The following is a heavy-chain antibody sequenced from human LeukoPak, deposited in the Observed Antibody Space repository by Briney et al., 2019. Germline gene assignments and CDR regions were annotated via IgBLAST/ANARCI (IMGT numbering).Heavy chain of an antibody. Sequence: PSETLSLTCAVYGGSFSGYYWSWIRQPPGKGLEWIGYIYYSGSTSYSPSLKSRVTISVDTSKNQFSLKLSSVAAADTAVYYCARHAAHRNFDYWGQGTLVTVSS. CDR2: IYYSGST. CDR1: GGSFSGYY. D-gene: IGHD6-25*01. J-gene: IGHJ4*02. CDR3: ARHAAHRNFDY. V-gene: IGHV4-59*08.